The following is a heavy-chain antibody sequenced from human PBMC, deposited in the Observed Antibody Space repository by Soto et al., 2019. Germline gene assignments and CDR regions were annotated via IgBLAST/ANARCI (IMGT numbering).Heavy chain of an antibody. CDR1: GGSFSGYY. Sequence: QVQLQQWGAGLLKPSETLSLTCAVYGGSFSGYYWTWIRQPPGKGLEWIGEINHSGNTNYNPSLKSRVAISVDTSKNQFSLKLRSLTAADTAVYYCARQVATITQFDYWGQGTLVTVSS. J-gene: IGHJ4*02. CDR2: INHSGNT. D-gene: IGHD5-12*01. V-gene: IGHV4-34*01. CDR3: ARQVATITQFDY.